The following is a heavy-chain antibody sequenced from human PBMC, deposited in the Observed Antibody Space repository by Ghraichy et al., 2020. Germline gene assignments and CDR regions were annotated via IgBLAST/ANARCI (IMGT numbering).Heavy chain of an antibody. V-gene: IGHV3-21*01. J-gene: IGHJ4*02. CDR2: ISSSSSYI. Sequence: GGSLRLSCAASGFTFSSYSMNWVRQAPGKGLEWVSSISSSSSYIYYADSVKGRFTISRDNAKNSLYLQMNSLRAEDTAVYYCAREGGTDYYFDYWGQGTLVTVSS. CDR3: AREGGTDYYFDY. CDR1: GFTFSSYS. D-gene: IGHD1-7*01.